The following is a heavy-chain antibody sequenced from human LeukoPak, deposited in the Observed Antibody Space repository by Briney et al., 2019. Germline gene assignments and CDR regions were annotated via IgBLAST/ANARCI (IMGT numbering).Heavy chain of an antibody. CDR1: GFTFSSYW. J-gene: IGHJ4*02. D-gene: IGHD3-22*01. CDR3: ARAEMYYYDSSGYADY. CDR2: IKQDGSEK. Sequence: PGGSLRLSCAASGFTFSSYWMSWVRQAPGKGLEWVANIKQDGSEKYYVDSVKGRFTISRDNAKNSLYLQMNSLRAEDTAVYYCARAEMYYYDSSGYADYWGQGTLVTVSS. V-gene: IGHV3-7*01.